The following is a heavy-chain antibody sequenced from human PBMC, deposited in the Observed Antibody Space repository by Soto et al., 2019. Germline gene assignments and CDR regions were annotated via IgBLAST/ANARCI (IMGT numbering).Heavy chain of an antibody. J-gene: IGHJ6*02. Sequence: EVQLVESGGGLIQPGGSLRLSCAASGFIVRSNYMTWVRQAPGKGLEWVSVIYSSGNIYYPDSVKGRFTTSRDNSQNTFFLQMNSLRAEDTAVYYCARDRGMIRGNYGMDVWGQGTTVIVSS. CDR1: GFIVRSNY. CDR3: ARDRGMIRGNYGMDV. D-gene: IGHD3-10*01. CDR2: IYSSGNI. V-gene: IGHV3-53*01.